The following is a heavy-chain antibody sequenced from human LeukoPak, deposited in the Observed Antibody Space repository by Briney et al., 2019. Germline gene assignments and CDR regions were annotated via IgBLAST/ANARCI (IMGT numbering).Heavy chain of an antibody. J-gene: IGHJ4*02. CDR2: ISSRSSYI. D-gene: IGHD3-9*01. V-gene: IGHV3-21*01. CDR3: ARLYYDILTGYDY. CDR1: GFTFSSYS. Sequence: GGTLRLPCAASGFTFSSYSMNWVRQAPGKGQEWVSYISSRSSYIYYADSVKGRVTISRDNAKNSLYLQMNGLRAEDTAVYYCARLYYDILTGYDYWGQGTLVTVSS.